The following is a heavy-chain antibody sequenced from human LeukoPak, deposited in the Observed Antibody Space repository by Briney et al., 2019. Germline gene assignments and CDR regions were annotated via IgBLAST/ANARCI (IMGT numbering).Heavy chain of an antibody. V-gene: IGHV3-21*01. D-gene: IGHD5-12*01. CDR3: ARGVDIVATIQP. Sequence: GGSLRLSCAASGFTFSSYSMNWVRRAPGKGLEWVSSISSSSSYIYYADSVKGRFTISRDNAKNSLYLQMNSLRAEDTAVYYCARGVDIVATIQPWGQGTLVTVSS. CDR1: GFTFSSYS. J-gene: IGHJ5*02. CDR2: ISSSSSYI.